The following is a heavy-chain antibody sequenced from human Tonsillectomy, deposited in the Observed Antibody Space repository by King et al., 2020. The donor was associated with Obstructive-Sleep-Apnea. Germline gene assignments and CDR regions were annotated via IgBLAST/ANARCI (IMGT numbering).Heavy chain of an antibody. D-gene: IGHD5-18*01. V-gene: IGHV4-34*01. Sequence: VQLQQWGAGLLKPSETLSLTCAVYGGSFSGYYWSWIRQPPGKGLEWIGEINHSGSTNYNPSLKSRVTISVDTSKNQFSLKLSSVTAADTAVYYCARGGLALIQLWLTDYYYGMDVWGQGTTVTVSS. CDR3: ARGGLALIQLWLTDYYYGMDV. J-gene: IGHJ6*02. CDR1: GGSFSGYY. CDR2: INHSGST.